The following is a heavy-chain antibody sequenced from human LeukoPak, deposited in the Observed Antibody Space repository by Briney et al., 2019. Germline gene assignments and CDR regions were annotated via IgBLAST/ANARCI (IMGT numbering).Heavy chain of an antibody. CDR3: ARDTIEGIVGATTFDY. CDR2: IYTSGST. CDR1: GGSISSGSYY. J-gene: IGHJ4*02. D-gene: IGHD1-26*01. V-gene: IGHV4-61*02. Sequence: SETLSLTCTVSGGSISSGSYYWSWIRQPAGKGLEWIGRIYTSGSTNYNPSLKSRVTISVDTSKNQFSLKLSSVTAADTAVYYCARDTIEGIVGATTFDYWGQGTLVTVSS.